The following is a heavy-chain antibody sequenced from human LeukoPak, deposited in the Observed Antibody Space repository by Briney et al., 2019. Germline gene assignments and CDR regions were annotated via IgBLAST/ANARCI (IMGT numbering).Heavy chain of an antibody. V-gene: IGHV1-8*01. D-gene: IGHD2-2*01. CDR1: GYTFTSYD. CDR3: ARGVYCSSTSCEDFDY. Sequence: ASVKVSCKASGYTFTSYDINWVRQATGQGLEWMGWMNPNSGNTGYAQKFQGRVTMTRDTSISTAYMELSRLRSDDTAVYYCARGVYCSSTSCEDFDYWGQGTLVTVSS. CDR2: MNPNSGNT. J-gene: IGHJ4*02.